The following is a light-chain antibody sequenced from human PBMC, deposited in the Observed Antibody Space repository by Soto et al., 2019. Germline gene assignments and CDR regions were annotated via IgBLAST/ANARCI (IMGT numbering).Light chain of an antibody. CDR2: AAS. CDR1: QGISSY. CDR3: QLYGSSPLYS. Sequence: AIRMTQSPSSFSASTGDRVTITCRASQGISSYLAWYQQKPGKAPKLLIYAASTLQSGVPSRFSGSGSGTDFTLTISRLEPEDFAVYHCQLYGSSPLYSFAQGTELEIK. V-gene: IGKV1-8*01. J-gene: IGKJ2*01.